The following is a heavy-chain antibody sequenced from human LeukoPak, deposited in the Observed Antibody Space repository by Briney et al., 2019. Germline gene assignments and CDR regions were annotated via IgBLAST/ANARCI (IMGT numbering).Heavy chain of an antibody. D-gene: IGHD3-22*01. CDR1: GGSITSYY. CDR2: IYYSGST. Sequence: SETLSLTCTVSGGSITSYYWSWTRQPPGKGLECIGYIYYSGSTNYNPSLKSRVTISVDTSRNQFSLKLTSVTAADTAVYYCAKVSDRDSSGYYWGFEYWGQGTLVTVSS. V-gene: IGHV4-59*08. J-gene: IGHJ4*02. CDR3: AKVSDRDSSGYYWGFEY.